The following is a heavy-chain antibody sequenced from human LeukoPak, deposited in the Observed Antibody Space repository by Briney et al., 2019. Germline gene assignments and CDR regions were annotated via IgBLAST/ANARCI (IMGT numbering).Heavy chain of an antibody. D-gene: IGHD3-22*01. CDR2: ISYDGSNK. CDR1: GFTFSSYG. CDR3: AKGLAYYDSSGYYPSFDH. Sequence: PGRSLRLSCAASGFTFSSYGMHWVRQAPGKGLEWVAGISYDGSNKYYADSVKGRFTISRDNSKNTLFLQMNSLRAEDTAVYYCAKGLAYYDSSGYYPSFDHWGQGTLVTVSS. V-gene: IGHV3-30*18. J-gene: IGHJ4*02.